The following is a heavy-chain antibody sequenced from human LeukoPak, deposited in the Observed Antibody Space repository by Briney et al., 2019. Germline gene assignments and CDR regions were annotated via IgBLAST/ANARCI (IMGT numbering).Heavy chain of an antibody. Sequence: PGGTLRLSCAASGFTFSSYWMSWVRQAPGKGLEWIANIKQDGSEKYYVYSVKGRFTISRENAKNSLYLQRNSLRAEDTAVYYCASVRFLEWLFLYFGYWRQGPLVRVP. V-gene: IGHV3-7*01. CDR3: ASVRFLEWLFLYFGY. CDR1: GFTFSSYW. D-gene: IGHD3-3*01. J-gene: IGHJ4*02. CDR2: IKQDGSEK.